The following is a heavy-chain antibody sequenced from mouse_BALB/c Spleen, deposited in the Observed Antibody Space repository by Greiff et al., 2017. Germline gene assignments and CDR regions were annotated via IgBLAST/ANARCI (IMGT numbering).Heavy chain of an antibody. J-gene: IGHJ2*01. Sequence: QVQLQQPGAELVKPGASVKMSCKASGYTFTSYNMHWVKQTPGQGLEWIGAIYPGNGDTSYNQKFKGKATLTADKSSSTAYMQLSSLTSEDSAVYYCARDGYDGYFDYWGQGTTLTVSS. CDR1: GYTFTSYN. CDR3: ARDGYDGYFDY. CDR2: IYPGNGDT. D-gene: IGHD2-2*01. V-gene: IGHV1-12*01.